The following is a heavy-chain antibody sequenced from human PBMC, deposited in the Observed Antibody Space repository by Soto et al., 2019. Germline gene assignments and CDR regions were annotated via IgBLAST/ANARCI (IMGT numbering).Heavy chain of an antibody. CDR3: ASPYCGGDCYSSGY. V-gene: IGHV4-39*01. J-gene: IGHJ4*02. CDR2: IYYSGST. CDR1: GVSISSSSYY. Sequence: PSETLSLTCTVSGVSISSSSYYWGWIRQPPGKGLEWIGSIYYSGSTYYNPSLKSRVTISVDTSKNQFPLKLSSVTAADTAVYYCASPYCGGDCYSSGYWGQGTLVTVSS. D-gene: IGHD2-21*02.